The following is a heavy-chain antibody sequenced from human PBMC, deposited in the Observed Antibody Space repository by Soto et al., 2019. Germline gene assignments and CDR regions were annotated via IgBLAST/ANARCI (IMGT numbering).Heavy chain of an antibody. Sequence: EVQLVESGGGLVQPGGSLRLSCAASGFTFSNYWMHWVRQAPGKGLVWFSRINFDESTTTYADSVQGRFTISRDNAKNTQKPQLNSLRAEDTAIYYCVTGGRTAGHVYPFDDWGQGALVTVSS. J-gene: IGHJ4*02. CDR2: INFDESTT. D-gene: IGHD3-16*01. CDR3: VTGGRTAGHVYPFDD. CDR1: GFTFSNYW. V-gene: IGHV3-74*01.